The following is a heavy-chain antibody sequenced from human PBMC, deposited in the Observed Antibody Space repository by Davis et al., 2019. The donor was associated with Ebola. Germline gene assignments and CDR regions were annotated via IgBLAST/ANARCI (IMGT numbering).Heavy chain of an antibody. CDR1: GFTFSSYA. CDR3: ARDVDWSGSYPEGY. J-gene: IGHJ4*02. V-gene: IGHV3-23*01. D-gene: IGHD1-26*01. Sequence: GESLKISCAASGFTFSSYAMSWVRQAPGKGLEWVSAISGSGGSTYYADSVKGRFTISRDNSKNTLYLQMNSLRAEDTAVYYCARDVDWSGSYPEGYWGQGTLVTVSS. CDR2: ISGSGGST.